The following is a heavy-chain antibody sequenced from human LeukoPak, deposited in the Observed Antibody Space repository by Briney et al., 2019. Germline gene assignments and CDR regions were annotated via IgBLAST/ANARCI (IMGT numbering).Heavy chain of an antibody. CDR3: ARVWPPRTPAHFDY. D-gene: IGHD3-16*01. J-gene: IGHJ4*02. CDR1: GYTFTNYD. CDR2: MNCKSGNI. Sequence: ASVKVSCKASGYTFTNYDINWVRQATGQGLEWMGWMNCKSGNIGYAQKFQGRVTMTTDTSTSTAYMELRSLRSDDTAVYYCARVWPPRTPAHFDYWGQGTLVTVSS. V-gene: IGHV1-8*01.